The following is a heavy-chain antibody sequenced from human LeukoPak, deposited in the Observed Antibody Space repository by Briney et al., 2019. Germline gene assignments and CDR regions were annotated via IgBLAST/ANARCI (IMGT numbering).Heavy chain of an antibody. V-gene: IGHV4-59*08. D-gene: IGHD3-9*01. Sequence: SETLSLTCTVSGGSISSYYWSWIRQPPGKGLEWIGYIFYSGSTNYNPSLKSRVTISVDTSKNQFSLKLSSVTAADTAVYYCARSYYDILTGSYDPWGQGTLATVSS. CDR1: GGSISSYY. CDR2: IFYSGST. J-gene: IGHJ5*02. CDR3: ARSYYDILTGSYDP.